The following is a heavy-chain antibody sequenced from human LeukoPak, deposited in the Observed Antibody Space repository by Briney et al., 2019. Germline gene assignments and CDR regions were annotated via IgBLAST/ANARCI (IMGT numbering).Heavy chain of an antibody. CDR2: INHSGST. CDR1: GGSFSGYY. Sequence: PSETLSLTCAVYGGSFSGYYWSWIRQPPGKGLEWIGEINHSGSTNYNPSLKSRVTISVDTSKNQFSLKLSSVTAADTAAYYCARADSYYDSSGYYHWGQGTLVTVSS. D-gene: IGHD3-22*01. J-gene: IGHJ4*02. V-gene: IGHV4-34*01. CDR3: ARADSYYDSSGYYH.